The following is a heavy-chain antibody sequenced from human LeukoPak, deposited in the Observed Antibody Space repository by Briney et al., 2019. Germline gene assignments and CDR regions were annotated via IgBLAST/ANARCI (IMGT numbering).Heavy chain of an antibody. Sequence: GGSLRLSCGASGFTFRSCGVHWVRQAPGKGLEWVAFIQKDGSNKYYGDSVKGRFTISRDNSKNTLYLQMNSLRVEDTAVYYCAKEMYDYVWGSYFENWGQGTLVSVSS. CDR1: GFTFRSCG. CDR2: IQKDGSNK. D-gene: IGHD3-16*01. J-gene: IGHJ4*02. V-gene: IGHV3-30*02. CDR3: AKEMYDYVWGSYFEN.